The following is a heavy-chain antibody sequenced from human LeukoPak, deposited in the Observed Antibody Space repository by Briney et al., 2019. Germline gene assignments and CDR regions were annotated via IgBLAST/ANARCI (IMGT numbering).Heavy chain of an antibody. J-gene: IGHJ4*02. V-gene: IGHV3-53*01. CDR1: GFTVSSNY. Sequence: AGGSLRLSCAASGFTVSSNYMSWVRQAPGKGLEWVSVIYSGGSTYYADSVKGRFTISRDNSKNTLYLQMNSLGAEDTAVYYCATYSSGWPRFDYWGQGTLVTVSS. CDR2: IYSGGST. D-gene: IGHD6-19*01. CDR3: ATYSSGWPRFDY.